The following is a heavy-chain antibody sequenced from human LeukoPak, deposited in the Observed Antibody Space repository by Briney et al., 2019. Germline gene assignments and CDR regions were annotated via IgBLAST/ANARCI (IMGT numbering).Heavy chain of an antibody. CDR3: ARQAVIIPTGMEGPWFDP. D-gene: IGHD2/OR15-2a*01. CDR1: DVSIKNYN. CDR2: IYYAGSS. Sequence: SETLSLTCTVSDVSIKNYNWSWIRQPPGKGLEWIANIYYAGSSNYNPSLKSRVSVSIDASKNQLSLKLTSVTAADTAIYYCARQAVIIPTGMEGPWFDPWGQGTLVAVSS. V-gene: IGHV4-59*08. J-gene: IGHJ5*02.